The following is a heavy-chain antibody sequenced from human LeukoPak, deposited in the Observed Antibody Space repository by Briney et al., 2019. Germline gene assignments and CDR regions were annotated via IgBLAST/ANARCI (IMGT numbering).Heavy chain of an antibody. CDR2: INYSGST. V-gene: IGHV4-34*01. CDR3: AKSVGRIQDFRATVTYPPYDFCY. J-gene: IGHJ4*02. CDR1: GGSFSGYY. Sequence: SETLSLTCAVYGGSFSGYYWSWIRQPPGKGLEWIGEINYSGSTNYNPSLKSRVTISVDTSKNQFSLKLSSVTAADTAVYYCAKSVGRIQDFRATVTYPPYDFCYWGQGTLVTVA. D-gene: IGHD4-17*01.